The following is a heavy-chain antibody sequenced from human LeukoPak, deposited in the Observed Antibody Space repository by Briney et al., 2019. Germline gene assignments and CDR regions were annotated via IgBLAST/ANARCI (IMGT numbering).Heavy chain of an antibody. J-gene: IGHJ4*02. D-gene: IGHD3-10*01. CDR3: ARGYCYGSCSGYNHFDY. Sequence: GESLKISCKGSGYIFTNYWIGWVRQMPGEGLEWMGIIYSGDSDVRYSPSFQGPVTISVARSIGTAYLQSSSPKASDSARYYCARGYCYGSCSGYNHFDYWGQGTLVTVSS. CDR2: IYSGDSDV. CDR1: GYIFTNYW. V-gene: IGHV5-51*01.